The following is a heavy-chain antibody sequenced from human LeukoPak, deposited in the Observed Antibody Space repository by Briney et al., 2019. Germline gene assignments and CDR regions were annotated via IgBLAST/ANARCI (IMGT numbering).Heavy chain of an antibody. CDR1: GFTFSSYS. CDR3: ARDIMGSSGYDAFDI. CDR2: ISSSSSYI. Sequence: GGSLRLSCAASGFTFSSYSMNWVRQAPGKGLEWVSSISSSSSYIYYADSVKGRFTISRDNAKNSLYLQMNSLRAEDTAVYYCARDIMGSSGYDAFDIWGQGTMVTVSS. J-gene: IGHJ3*02. V-gene: IGHV3-21*01. D-gene: IGHD3-22*01.